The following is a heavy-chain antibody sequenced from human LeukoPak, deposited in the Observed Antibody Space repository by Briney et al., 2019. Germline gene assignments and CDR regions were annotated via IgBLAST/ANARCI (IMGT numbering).Heavy chain of an antibody. CDR2: INHGGGT. J-gene: IGHJ4*02. CDR3: ARGEDGTGDYRPTYFDS. Sequence: SETLSLTCAVYGGSFSDYFWNWIRQPPGKGLEWIGEINHGGGTRYNPSLKGRATISVDTSKKQFSLNLTSLTAADTAVYYCARGEDGTGDYRPTYFDSWGQGTLVTVSS. V-gene: IGHV4-34*01. D-gene: IGHD4-17*01. CDR1: GGSFSDYF.